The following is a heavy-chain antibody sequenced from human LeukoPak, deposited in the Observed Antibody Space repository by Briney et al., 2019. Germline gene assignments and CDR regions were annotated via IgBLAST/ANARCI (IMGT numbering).Heavy chain of an antibody. CDR2: ISSSSSYI. D-gene: IGHD3-22*01. CDR3: ARHYYDSSGYSPFDY. CDR1: GFTFSSYS. J-gene: IGHJ4*02. Sequence: GGSLRLSCAASGFTFSSYSMNWVRQAPGKGLEWVSSISSSSSYIYYADSVKGRFTISRDNAKNSLYLQMNSLRAEDAAVYYCARHYYDSSGYSPFDYWGQGTLVTVSS. V-gene: IGHV3-21*01.